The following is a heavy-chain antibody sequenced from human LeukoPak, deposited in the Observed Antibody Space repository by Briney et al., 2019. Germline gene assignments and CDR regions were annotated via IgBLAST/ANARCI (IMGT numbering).Heavy chain of an antibody. CDR2: INHSGST. V-gene: IGHV4-34*01. D-gene: IGHD6-19*01. Sequence: PSETLSLTCAVYGGSFSGYYWSWIRQPPGKGLEWIGEINHSGSTNYNRSLKSRVTISVDTSKNQFSLKLSSVTAADTAVYYCARPTSRGWYPNWGQGTLVTVSS. CDR1: GGSFSGYY. J-gene: IGHJ4*02. CDR3: ARPTSRGWYPN.